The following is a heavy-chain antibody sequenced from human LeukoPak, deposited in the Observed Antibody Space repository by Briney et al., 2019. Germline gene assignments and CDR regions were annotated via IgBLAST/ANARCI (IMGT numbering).Heavy chain of an antibody. CDR1: GFTFSGSA. V-gene: IGHV3-73*01. D-gene: IGHD6-19*01. CDR3: ARGYSSGWFFDY. Sequence: GGSLRLSCAASGFTFSGSAMHWVRQASGIGLEWVGRIRSKANGYTTAYGASVKGRFTISRDNAKNSLYLQMNSLRAEDTAVYYCARGYSSGWFFDYWGQGTLVTVSS. J-gene: IGHJ4*02. CDR2: IRSKANGYTT.